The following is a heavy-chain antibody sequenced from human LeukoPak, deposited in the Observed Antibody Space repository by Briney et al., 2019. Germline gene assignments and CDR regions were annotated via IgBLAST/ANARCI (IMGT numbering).Heavy chain of an antibody. Sequence: GGSLRLSCDASGFTFRTYAMSWVRQAPGEGREWGSGLSGSGVSTWYADSVKGRFTISRDNSKDPVYLHMNSLTAEDTAVYSCAKFRGLCRTGNTCYHFDSWGQGTLVTVSS. CDR2: LSGSGVST. D-gene: IGHD2-8*02. V-gene: IGHV3-23*01. CDR1: GFTFRTYA. J-gene: IGHJ4*02. CDR3: AKFRGLCRTGNTCYHFDS.